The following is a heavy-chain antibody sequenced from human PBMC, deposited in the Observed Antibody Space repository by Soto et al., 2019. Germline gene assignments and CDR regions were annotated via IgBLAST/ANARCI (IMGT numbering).Heavy chain of an antibody. CDR1: GDSISSGNSY. D-gene: IGHD3-3*01. V-gene: IGHV4-39*01. CDR2: VNYRGST. J-gene: IGHJ4*02. CDR3: AKTGFWSGYRVADY. Sequence: QLQLQESGPGLVKPSETLSLTCTVSGDSISSGNSYWGWIRQPPRKGLEWIGSVNYRGSTYYNPSLNSRVTISVDTSKNQFSLKLSSVTAADTAVYFCAKTGFWSGYRVADYWGQGTLVTVYS.